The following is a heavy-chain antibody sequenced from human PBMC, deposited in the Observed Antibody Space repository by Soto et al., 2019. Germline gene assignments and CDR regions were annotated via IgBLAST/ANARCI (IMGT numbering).Heavy chain of an antibody. D-gene: IGHD1-1*01. Sequence: EVQLLESGGGLVQPGGSLRLSCAASGFTFSSYAMSWVRQAPGKGLEWVSAISGSGGSTYYADSVKGRFTISRDNSKNTLYLQRNSRRAEDTAVYYCAKDPGANWNHWDDAFDIWGQGTIVTVSS. J-gene: IGHJ3*02. V-gene: IGHV3-23*01. CDR3: AKDPGANWNHWDDAFDI. CDR2: ISGSGGST. CDR1: GFTFSSYA.